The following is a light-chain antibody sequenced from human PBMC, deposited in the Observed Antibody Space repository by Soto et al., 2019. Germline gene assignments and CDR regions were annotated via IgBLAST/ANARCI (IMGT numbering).Light chain of an antibody. J-gene: IGKJ5*01. CDR2: AAS. Sequence: AIQVTQSPSSLSASVGDRVTITCRASQGIRNDLGWYQQKPGKAPKLLIYAASSLQSGVPSRFSGSGSGTDFNLTISTLQPEDFATYYCLQDYNYPITFGQGTRLEIK. CDR1: QGIRND. CDR3: LQDYNYPIT. V-gene: IGKV1-6*01.